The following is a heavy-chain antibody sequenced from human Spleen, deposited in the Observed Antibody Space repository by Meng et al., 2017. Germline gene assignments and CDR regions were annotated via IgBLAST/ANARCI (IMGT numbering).Heavy chain of an antibody. CDR2: INLNSGGT. V-gene: IGHV1-2*02. J-gene: IGHJ1*01. CDR1: GYTFTGYY. D-gene: IGHD2-15*01. Sequence: ASVKVSCKASGYTFTGYYMHWVRQAPGQGLEWMGWINLNSGGTNYAQKFQGRVTMTRDTSISTAYMELSRLRSDDTAVYYCARVFKGCSGGSCYLTLEYFQHWGQGTLVTVSS. CDR3: ARVFKGCSGGSCYLTLEYFQH.